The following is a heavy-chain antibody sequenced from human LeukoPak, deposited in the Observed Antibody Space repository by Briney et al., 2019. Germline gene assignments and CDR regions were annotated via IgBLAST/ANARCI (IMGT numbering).Heavy chain of an antibody. CDR2: IKQDGSEK. CDR3: ARSYGSGSYYSTPFDY. J-gene: IGHJ4*02. V-gene: IGHV3-7*01. Sequence: QSGGSLRLSCAASGFTFSSYWMSWVRQAPGKGLEWVANIKQDGSEKYYVDSVKGRFTISRDNAKNSLYLQRNSLRAEDTAVYYCARSYGSGSYYSTPFDYWGQGTLVTVSS. D-gene: IGHD3-10*01. CDR1: GFTFSSYW.